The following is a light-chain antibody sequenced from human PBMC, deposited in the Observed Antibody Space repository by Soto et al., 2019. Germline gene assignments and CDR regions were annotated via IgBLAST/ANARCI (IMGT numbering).Light chain of an antibody. CDR1: QGISSY. Sequence: DIQLTQSPSFLSASVGDRVTITCRASQGISSYLAWYQQKPGKAPKLLIYGASTLQNGVPSTFSGSGSRTEFTLTISSLQPEDFATYYCQQLNSYPRTFGQGTKVDIK. J-gene: IGKJ1*01. CDR2: GAS. V-gene: IGKV1-9*01. CDR3: QQLNSYPRT.